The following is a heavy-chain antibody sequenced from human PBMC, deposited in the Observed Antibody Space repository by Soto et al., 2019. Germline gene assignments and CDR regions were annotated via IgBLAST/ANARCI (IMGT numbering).Heavy chain of an antibody. CDR3: ARGVFWSGPSGY. Sequence: ASVKVSCKASGYTFTSYDINWVRQATGQGLEWMGWMNPNSGNTGYAQKFQGRVTMTRNTSISTAYMELSSLRSEDTAVYYYARGVFWSGPSGYWGQGTLVTVSS. J-gene: IGHJ4*02. CDR2: MNPNSGNT. D-gene: IGHD3-3*01. V-gene: IGHV1-8*01. CDR1: GYTFTSYD.